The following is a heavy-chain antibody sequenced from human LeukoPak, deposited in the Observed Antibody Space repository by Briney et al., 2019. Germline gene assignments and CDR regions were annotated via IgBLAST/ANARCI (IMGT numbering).Heavy chain of an antibody. CDR2: MYLSGTT. CDR3: AGLVGRYSSGLYYYSFDY. CDR1: GDSINSLDL. Sequence: PSETLSLTCTVSGDSINSLDLWSWVRQPPGKGLEWIGEMYLSGTTHSNPSVKSRVTISIDKSKNQFFLNLSSVTAADTAVYYCAGLVGRYSSGLYYYSFDYWGQGPLVTVSS. J-gene: IGHJ4*02. V-gene: IGHV4-4*02. D-gene: IGHD3-22*01.